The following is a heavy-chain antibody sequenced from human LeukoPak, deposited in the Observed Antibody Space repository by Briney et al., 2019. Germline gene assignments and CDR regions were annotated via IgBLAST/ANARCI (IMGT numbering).Heavy chain of an antibody. J-gene: IGHJ6*02. CDR1: GFTFDDYA. D-gene: IGHD3-10*01. V-gene: IGHV3-9*01. CDR3: ARGNYYGMDV. CDR2: ISWNSGSI. Sequence: GGSLRLSCAASGFTFDDYAMHWVRQAPGKGLEWVSGISWNSGSIGYADSVKGRFTISRDNAKNSLYLQMNSLRAEDTAVYYCARGNYYGMDVWGQGTTVTVSS.